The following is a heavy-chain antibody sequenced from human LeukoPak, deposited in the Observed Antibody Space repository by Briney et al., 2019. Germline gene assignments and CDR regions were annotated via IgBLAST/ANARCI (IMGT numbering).Heavy chain of an antibody. CDR1: GGSFSSYY. CDR3: AREVGYCTNGVCSEYPQYVDF. Sequence: SETLSLTCTVSGGSFSSYYWSWIRQPAGKGLEWIGHINTSGRMYTCGNTNYNPSLKSRVTMSVDTSKNQFSLRLSSVTAADTAVYYCAREVGYCTNGVCSEYPQYVDFWGKGTTVAVSS. CDR2: MYTCGNT. J-gene: IGHJ6*03. V-gene: IGHV4-4*07. D-gene: IGHD2-8*01.